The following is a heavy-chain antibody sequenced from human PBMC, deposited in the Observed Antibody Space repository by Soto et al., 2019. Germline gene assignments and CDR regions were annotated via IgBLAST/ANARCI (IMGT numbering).Heavy chain of an antibody. V-gene: IGHV3-33*01. D-gene: IGHD1-26*01. CDR3: ARAGIGGSYSGGLYYYYYGMDV. CDR2: IWYDGSNK. J-gene: IGHJ6*02. CDR1: GFIFSSYG. Sequence: QVQLVESGGGVVQPGRSLRLSCAASGFIFSSYGMHWVRQAPGKGLEWVAVIWYDGSNKYYADSVKGRFTISRDNSKNTLYLQMNSLRAEDTAVYYCARAGIGGSYSGGLYYYYYGMDVWGQGTTVTVSS.